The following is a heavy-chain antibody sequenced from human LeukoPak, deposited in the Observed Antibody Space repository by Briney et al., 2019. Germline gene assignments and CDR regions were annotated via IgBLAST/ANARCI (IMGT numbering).Heavy chain of an antibody. V-gene: IGHV1-18*01. J-gene: IGHJ5*02. CDR1: GYTFTSYG. CDR2: ISAYNGNT. D-gene: IGHD3-22*01. Sequence: GASVKVSCTASGYTFTSYGISWVRQAPGQGLEWMGWISAYNGNTNYAQKLQGRVTMTTDTSASTAYMELRSLRSDDTAVYYCARAPYYDSSGYYSTWGQGTLVTVSS. CDR3: ARAPYYDSSGYYST.